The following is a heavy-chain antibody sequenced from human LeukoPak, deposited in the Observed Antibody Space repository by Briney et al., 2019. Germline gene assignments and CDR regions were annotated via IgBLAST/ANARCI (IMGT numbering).Heavy chain of an antibody. CDR2: INPNSGGT. J-gene: IGHJ4*02. D-gene: IGHD6-19*01. CDR1: GYTFTNYY. V-gene: IGHV1-2*06. CDR3: ARGFIAVAGIYYFDY. Sequence: ASVKVSCKASGYTFTNYYIHWVRQAPGQGLEWMGRINPNSGGTNYAQKFQGRVTMTRDTSISTAYMELSRLRSDDTAVYYCARGFIAVAGIYYFDYWGQGTLVTVSS.